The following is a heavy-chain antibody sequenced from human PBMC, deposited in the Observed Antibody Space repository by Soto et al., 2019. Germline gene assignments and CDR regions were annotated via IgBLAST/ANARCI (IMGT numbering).Heavy chain of an antibody. CDR1: GVTIRSYA. J-gene: IGHJ4*02. CDR2: MTPNSGKA. D-gene: IGHD2-8*01. Sequence: ASVKLCWEASGVTIRSYAISWVRHATGQGLEWMGGMTPNSGKAGYAQKFQGRVTMTTDTSMSTAYMELSSLRSEDTAVYYCARANLGYCTNGVCPDDYWGQGTLVTVSS. CDR3: ARANLGYCTNGVCPDDY. V-gene: IGHV1-8*02.